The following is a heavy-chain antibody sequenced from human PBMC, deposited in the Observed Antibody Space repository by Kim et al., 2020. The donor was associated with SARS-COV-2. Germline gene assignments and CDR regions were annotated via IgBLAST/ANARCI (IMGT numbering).Heavy chain of an antibody. V-gene: IGHV1-69*04. CDR3: ARDLSGIAVAGTLGY. J-gene: IGHJ4*02. CDR1: GGTFSSYA. D-gene: IGHD6-19*01. Sequence: SVKVSCKASGGTFSSYAISWVRQAPGQGLEWMGRSIPILGIANYAQKFQGRVTITADKSTSTAYMELSSLRSEDTAVYYCARDLSGIAVAGTLGYWGQGTLVTVSS. CDR2: SIPILGIA.